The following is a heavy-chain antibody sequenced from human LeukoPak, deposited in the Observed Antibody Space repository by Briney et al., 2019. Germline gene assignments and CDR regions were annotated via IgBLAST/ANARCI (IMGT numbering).Heavy chain of an antibody. CDR1: GFTFDDYT. D-gene: IGHD5-24*01. J-gene: IGHJ3*01. CDR2: IRWGGGIT. V-gene: IGHV3-43*01. Sequence: PGGSLRLSCAASGFTFDDYTMHWVRQAPGKGLEWVSLIRWGGGITYYADSVKGRFTISRDNSKNSLYLQMNTLRTEDTALYYCAKEGDGYHWGQGTMVTVSS. CDR3: AKEGDGYH.